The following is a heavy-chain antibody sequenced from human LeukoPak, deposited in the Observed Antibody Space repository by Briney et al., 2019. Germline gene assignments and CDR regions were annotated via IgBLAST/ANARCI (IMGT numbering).Heavy chain of an antibody. J-gene: IGHJ3*02. V-gene: IGHV4-38-2*01. CDR2: VYHSGST. Sequence: SETLSLTCAVSGYSISTGNYWGWIRQPPGKGLEWIGSVYHSGSTYYNPSLKSRVTISVDTSKNQFSLRLSSVIAAGTAEYYCARVGGAFDIWGQGTTVTVSS. CDR3: ARVGGAFDI. D-gene: IGHD3-16*01. CDR1: GYSISTGNY.